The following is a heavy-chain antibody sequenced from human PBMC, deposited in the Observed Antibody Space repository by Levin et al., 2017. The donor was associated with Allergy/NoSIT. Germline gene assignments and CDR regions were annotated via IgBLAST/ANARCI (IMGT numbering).Heavy chain of an antibody. CDR3: VSYLDGPYIPIAY. J-gene: IGHJ4*02. CDR1: GFTFSSYA. D-gene: IGHD2-21*01. Sequence: QTGGSLRLSCEVSGFTFSSYAMSWIRQTPDKGLEWISIISGDSRTIYYAGSVRGRFTVSRDNSKNTLFLQMNSLRAEDTALYYCVSYLDGPYIPIAYWGQGTLVTVSS. CDR2: ISGDSRTI. V-gene: IGHV3-23*01.